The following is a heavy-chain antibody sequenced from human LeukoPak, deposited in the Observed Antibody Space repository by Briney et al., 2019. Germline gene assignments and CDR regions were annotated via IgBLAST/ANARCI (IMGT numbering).Heavy chain of an antibody. CDR2: INHSGST. J-gene: IGHJ2*01. CDR1: GGSFSGYY. Sequence: SETLSLTCAVYGGSFSGYYWTWIRQPPGKGLEWIGEINHSGSTNYNPSLKSRVTISVDTSKNQFSLKLSSVTAADTAVYYCARLKRGYWYFDLWGRGTLVTVSS. CDR3: ARLKRGYWYFDL. V-gene: IGHV4-34*01.